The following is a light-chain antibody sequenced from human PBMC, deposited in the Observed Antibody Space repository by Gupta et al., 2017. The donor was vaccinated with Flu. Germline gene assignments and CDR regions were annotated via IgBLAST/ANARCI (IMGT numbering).Light chain of an antibody. CDR1: NLGNKN. V-gene: IGLV3-21*02. J-gene: IGLJ2*01. CDR3: QVWDSTSDHVV. CDR2: DNG. Sequence: SYVLTQSPSVSVAPGETATFSCGGDNLGNKNVHWYQQRPGLAPALVVFDNGARPSGIPERFSGSNSGNTATLTISRVEAGDEADYYCQVWDSTSDHVVFGGGTKLTVL.